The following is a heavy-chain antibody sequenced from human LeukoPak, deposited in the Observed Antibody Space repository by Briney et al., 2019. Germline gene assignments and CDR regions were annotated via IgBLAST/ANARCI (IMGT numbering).Heavy chain of an antibody. CDR1: GYTFTGYY. D-gene: IGHD2-21*02. CDR2: INPNSGGT. Sequence: ASVKVSCKASGYTFTGYYMHWVRQAPGQGLEWMGWINPNSGGTNYAQKFQGRVTMTRDTSISTAYMELSRLRSDDTAVYYCARVGLCGGDCYYFDYWGQGTLVTVSS. V-gene: IGHV1-2*02. CDR3: ARVGLCGGDCYYFDY. J-gene: IGHJ4*02.